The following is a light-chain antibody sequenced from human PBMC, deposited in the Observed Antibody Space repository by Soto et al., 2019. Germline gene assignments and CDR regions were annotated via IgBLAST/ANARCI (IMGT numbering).Light chain of an antibody. CDR3: QQYGSSPT. J-gene: IGKJ1*01. Sequence: EIVLKQSPGTLSLSPGERATLSCRSSQSVSSNYLAWYQQKPDQAPRLVIYDVSGRATGIPDRFSGSGSGTDFTLTISRLEPEDFAVYYCQQYGSSPTFGQGTKVEI. V-gene: IGKV3-20*01. CDR2: DVS. CDR1: QSVSSNY.